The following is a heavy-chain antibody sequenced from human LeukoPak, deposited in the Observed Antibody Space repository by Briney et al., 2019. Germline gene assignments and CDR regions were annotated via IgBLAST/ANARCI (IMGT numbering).Heavy chain of an antibody. Sequence: GGSLRLSCAASGFTFSSYGMSWVRQAPGKGLEWVSTISGSADNTYYAGSVKGRFTISRDNSKNTLSLQLNSLRAEDTAVYYCTHHYGDYPYFFDYRGQGTLVTVSS. J-gene: IGHJ4*02. CDR2: ISGSADNT. CDR1: GFTFSSYG. D-gene: IGHD4-17*01. V-gene: IGHV3-23*01. CDR3: THHYGDYPYFFDY.